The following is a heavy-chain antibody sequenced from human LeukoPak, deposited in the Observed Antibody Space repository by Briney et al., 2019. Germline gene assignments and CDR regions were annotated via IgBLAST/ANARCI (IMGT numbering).Heavy chain of an antibody. D-gene: IGHD2-2*01. CDR1: GYTFTSYY. Sequence: SVKVSCKASGYTFTSYYMHWVRQAPGQGLEWMGGIIPIFGTANYAQKFQGRVTITADESTSTAYMELSSLRSEDTAVYYCARAMKYQLLDDAFDIWGQGTMVTVSS. V-gene: IGHV1-69*13. J-gene: IGHJ3*02. CDR3: ARAMKYQLLDDAFDI. CDR2: IIPIFGTA.